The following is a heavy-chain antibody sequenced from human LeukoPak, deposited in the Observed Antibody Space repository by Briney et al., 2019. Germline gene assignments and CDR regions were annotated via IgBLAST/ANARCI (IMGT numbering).Heavy chain of an antibody. D-gene: IGHD3-9*01. V-gene: IGHV4-59*01. CDR1: GGSISSYY. J-gene: IGHJ5*02. CDR3: ARGNDILTGYPDWFDP. Sequence: SETLSLTCTVSGGSISSYYWSWIRQPPGKGLEWTGYIYYSGSTNYNPSLKSRVTISVDTSKNQFSLKLSSVTAADTAVYYCARGNDILTGYPDWFDPWGQGTLVTVSS. CDR2: IYYSGST.